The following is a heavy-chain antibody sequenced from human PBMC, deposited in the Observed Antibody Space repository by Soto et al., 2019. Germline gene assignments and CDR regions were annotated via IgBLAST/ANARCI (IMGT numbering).Heavy chain of an antibody. J-gene: IGHJ6*02. CDR2: IYYSGGT. CDR3: ARDYRGIHYYGMDV. D-gene: IGHD3-16*01. V-gene: IGHV4-31*03. Sequence: QVQLQESGPGLVKPSQTLSLSCNVSGGSISCAGCYWSWIRQHPGKGLEWIGNIYYSGGTNYNPSLKSRLTISVDTSKNQFSLKLSSVTAADTAVYYCARDYRGIHYYGMDVWGQGTRVTVSS. CDR1: GGSISCAGCY.